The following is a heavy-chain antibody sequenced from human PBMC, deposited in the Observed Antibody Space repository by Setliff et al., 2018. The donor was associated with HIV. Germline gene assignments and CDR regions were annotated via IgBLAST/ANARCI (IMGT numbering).Heavy chain of an antibody. V-gene: IGHV1-69*10. Sequence: ASVKVSCKASGGTFSSYAISWVRQAPGQGLEWMGVFIPILGKVHYAQKFQGRVTITADESTSTAYMGLSSLKSEDTAVYYCARGGAVELWFRYFDFWGQGTLVTVSS. J-gene: IGHJ4*02. CDR3: ARGGAVELWFRYFDF. CDR2: FIPILGKV. D-gene: IGHD3-16*02. CDR1: GGTFSSYA.